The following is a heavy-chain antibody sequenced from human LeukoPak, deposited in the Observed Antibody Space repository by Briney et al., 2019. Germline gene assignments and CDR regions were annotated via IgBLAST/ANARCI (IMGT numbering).Heavy chain of an antibody. J-gene: IGHJ3*02. CDR2: INPSGGST. CDR1: GYTFTSYY. Sequence: ASVKVSCKASGYTFTSYYMHWVRRAPGQGLEWMGIINPSGGSTSYAQKFQGRVTMTRDTSTSTVYMELSSLRSEDTAVYYCARGYSSGWYGDAFDIWGQGTMVTVSS. CDR3: ARGYSSGWYGDAFDI. D-gene: IGHD6-19*01. V-gene: IGHV1-46*03.